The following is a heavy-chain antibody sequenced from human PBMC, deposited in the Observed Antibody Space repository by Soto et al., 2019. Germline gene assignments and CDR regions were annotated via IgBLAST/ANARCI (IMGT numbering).Heavy chain of an antibody. CDR2: ISYDGNRI. Sequence: QQQLVESGGGVVQRGESLRLSCAASGFTFSSYSMNWVRQSPGKGLEWVAVISYDGNRIYYADSVKGRFTISRDNAKNTMFLQMSGLRPEDRAVYYCARGLVVTAKGWFDLWGQGTQVTVSS. CDR3: ARGLVVTAKGWFDL. D-gene: IGHD2-21*02. J-gene: IGHJ5*02. CDR1: GFTFSSYS. V-gene: IGHV3-30-3*02.